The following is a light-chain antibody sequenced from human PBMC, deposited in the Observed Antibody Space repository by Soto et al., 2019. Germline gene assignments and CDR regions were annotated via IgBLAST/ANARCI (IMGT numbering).Light chain of an antibody. CDR3: VSYTATNTRVV. J-gene: IGLJ2*01. Sequence: QSALTQPASVSGSPGQSITISCTGTSNDVGAYKYVSWYQQQPDKAPKLIIYEVTNRPSGVSNRFSGSNSGNTTSLTISGLQAEDEADYCCVSYTATNTRVVFGAGTKLTV. CDR2: EVT. CDR1: SNDVGAYKY. V-gene: IGLV2-14*01.